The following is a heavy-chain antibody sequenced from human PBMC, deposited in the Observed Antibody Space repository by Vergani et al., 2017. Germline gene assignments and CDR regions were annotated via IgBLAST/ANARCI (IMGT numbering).Heavy chain of an antibody. CDR3: ARGDYGILTGYRY. V-gene: IGHV1-46*03. J-gene: IGHJ4*02. CDR2: INPSGGHT. CDR1: GYTFSNYY. Sequence: QVQVVQSGAEVKKSGASVKVSCKTSGYTFSNYYMHWVRQAPGQGLEWMGIINPSGGHTNYAQKFQGRVTMTRDTSTTTVYMELSSLSSEDTAIYYFARGDYGILTGYRYWGQGTLVTVSA. D-gene: IGHD3-9*01.